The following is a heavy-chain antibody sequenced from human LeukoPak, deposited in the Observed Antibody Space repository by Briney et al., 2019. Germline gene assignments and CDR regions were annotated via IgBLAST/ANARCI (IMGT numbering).Heavy chain of an antibody. CDR2: ISWNSGSI. CDR1: GFTFDDYA. J-gene: IGHJ4*02. Sequence: GRSLRLSCAASGFTFDDYAMQWVRQAPGKGLEWVSGISWNSGSIGYADSVKGRFTISRDNAKNSLYLQMNSLRAEDTALYYCAKAEGTAMVYYYFDYWGQGTLVTVSS. CDR3: AKAEGTAMVYYYFDY. D-gene: IGHD5-18*01. V-gene: IGHV3-9*01.